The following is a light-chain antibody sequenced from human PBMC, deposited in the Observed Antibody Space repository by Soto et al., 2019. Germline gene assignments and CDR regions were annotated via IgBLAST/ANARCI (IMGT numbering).Light chain of an antibody. CDR3: LQDHNYPLT. Sequence: AIQMTQSPSSLSASVGDRVTITCRASQGIRNDLGWFQQKPGKAPKLLIYAASSLQSGVSSRFSGSGSGTDFTLTISSLQPEDFATYYCLQDHNYPLTFGGGTQVEIK. CDR1: QGIRND. CDR2: AAS. J-gene: IGKJ4*01. V-gene: IGKV1-6*01.